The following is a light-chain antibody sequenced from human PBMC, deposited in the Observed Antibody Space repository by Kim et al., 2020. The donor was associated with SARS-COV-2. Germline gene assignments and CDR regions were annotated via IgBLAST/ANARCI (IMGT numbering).Light chain of an antibody. CDR1: QTISNKY. CDR3: QQYSSSPT. Sequence: SLSPGERATLSCRASQTISNKYLAWYQQRPGQPPRLVIYSASTRATGIPDRFSGSGSGTDFTLIISRLEPEDFALYHCQQYSSSPTFGQGTKV. J-gene: IGKJ1*01. V-gene: IGKV3-20*01. CDR2: SAS.